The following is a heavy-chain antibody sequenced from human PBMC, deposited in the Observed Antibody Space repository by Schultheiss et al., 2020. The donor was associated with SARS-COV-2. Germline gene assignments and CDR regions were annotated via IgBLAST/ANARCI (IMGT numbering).Heavy chain of an antibody. Sequence: GESLKISCAASGFTFSSYSMNWVRQAPGKGLEWVAVISYDGSNKDYADSVKGRFTISRDNSKNTLYLQMNSLRAEDTAVYFCNRYCITTTCYSRDSYYGMDVWGQGTTVTVSS. CDR2: ISYDGSNK. CDR1: GFTFSSYS. D-gene: IGHD2-2*01. V-gene: IGHV3-30*03. CDR3: NRYCITTTCYSRDSYYGMDV. J-gene: IGHJ6*02.